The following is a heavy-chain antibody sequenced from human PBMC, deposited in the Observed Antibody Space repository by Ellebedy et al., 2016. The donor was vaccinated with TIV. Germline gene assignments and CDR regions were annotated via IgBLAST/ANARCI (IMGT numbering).Heavy chain of an antibody. CDR3: ASGGKSWFNP. CDR2: IKQDGSEK. D-gene: IGHD1-26*01. V-gene: IGHV3-7*01. J-gene: IGHJ5*02. Sequence: GGSLRLSXAASGFSFSNYWMNWVRQAPGKGLEWVANIKQDGSEKYYVDSVKGRFTISRDNAENSLYLQMNSLRVEDTAIYYCASGGKSWFNPWGQGTLVIVSS. CDR1: GFSFSNYW.